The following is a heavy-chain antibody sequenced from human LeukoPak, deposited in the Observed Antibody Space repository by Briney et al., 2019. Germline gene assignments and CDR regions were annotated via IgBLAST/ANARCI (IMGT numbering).Heavy chain of an antibody. CDR3: VTKWRWLQF. Sequence: GGSLRLSCAASGFTFSSYEMNWVRQAPGKGLEWVSYISGSASTIYYADSVKGRFTISRDNAKNSLYLQMNSLRAEDAAVYYCVTKWRWLQFWGQGTLVTVSS. V-gene: IGHV3-48*03. CDR1: GFTFSSYE. J-gene: IGHJ4*02. D-gene: IGHD5-24*01. CDR2: ISGSASTI.